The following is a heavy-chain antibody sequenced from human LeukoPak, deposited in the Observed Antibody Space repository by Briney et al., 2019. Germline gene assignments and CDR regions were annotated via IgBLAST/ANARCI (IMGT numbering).Heavy chain of an antibody. CDR2: IYYSGST. CDR3: ARLAVGSVDY. Sequence: SETLSLTCTVSGGSISSYYWGWIRQPPGKGLEWIGSIYYSGSTYYNPSLKSRVTISVDTSKNQFSLKLSSVTAADTAVYYCARLAVGSVDYWGQGTLVTVSS. CDR1: GGSISSYY. V-gene: IGHV4-39*01. D-gene: IGHD6-19*01. J-gene: IGHJ4*02.